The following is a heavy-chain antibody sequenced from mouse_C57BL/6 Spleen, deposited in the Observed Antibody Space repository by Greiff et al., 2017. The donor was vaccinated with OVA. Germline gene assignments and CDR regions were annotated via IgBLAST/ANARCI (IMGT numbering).Heavy chain of an antibody. CDR1: GYAFSSYW. CDR3: ARNYGSSPAWFAY. J-gene: IGHJ3*01. D-gene: IGHD1-1*01. CDR2: IYPGDGDT. Sequence: LQESGAELVKPGASVKISCKASGYAFSSYWMNWVKQRPGKGLEWIGQIYPGDGDTNYNGKFKGKATLTADKSSSTAYMQLSSLTSEDSAVYFCARNYGSSPAWFAYWGQGTLVTVSA. V-gene: IGHV1-80*01.